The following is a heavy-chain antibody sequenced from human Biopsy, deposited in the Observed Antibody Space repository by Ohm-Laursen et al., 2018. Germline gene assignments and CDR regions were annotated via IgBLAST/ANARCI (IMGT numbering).Heavy chain of an antibody. Sequence: SDTLSLTWTVSGGSISSDYWSWTRQPPGKGLEWIGYIYYSGSTNYNPSLKSRVTISVDTSKNQFSLRLNSVTAADTAVYYCARATNSTGWPYYYFYGMDVWGQGTTVTVSS. V-gene: IGHV4-59*07. CDR2: IYYSGST. D-gene: IGHD2/OR15-2a*01. CDR3: ARATNSTGWPYYYFYGMDV. J-gene: IGHJ6*02. CDR1: GGSISSDY.